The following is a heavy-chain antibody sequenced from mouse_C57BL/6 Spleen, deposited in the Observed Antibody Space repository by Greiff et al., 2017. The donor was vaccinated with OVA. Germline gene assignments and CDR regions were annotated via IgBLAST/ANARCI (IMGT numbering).Heavy chain of an antibody. V-gene: IGHV1-55*01. D-gene: IGHD4-1*01. CDR1: GYTFTSYW. J-gene: IGHJ2*01. Sequence: QVQLQQPGAELVKPGASVKMSCKASGYTFTSYWITWVKQRPGQGLEWIGDIYPGSGNTNYKEKFKSKATLTVDTSSSTAYRQLSSLTTEYSADYYCARSWDHDFDYWGQGTTLTVSS. CDR3: ARSWDHDFDY. CDR2: IYPGSGNT.